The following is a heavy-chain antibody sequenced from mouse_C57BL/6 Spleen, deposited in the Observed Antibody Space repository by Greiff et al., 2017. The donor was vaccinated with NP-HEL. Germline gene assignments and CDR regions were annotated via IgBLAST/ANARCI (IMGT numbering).Heavy chain of an antibody. J-gene: IGHJ3*01. CDR1: GYTFTDYN. Sequence: EVKLQESGPELVKPGASVKMSCKASGYTFTDYNMHWVKQSHGKSLEWIGYINPNNGGTSYNQKFKGKATLTVNKSSSTAYMELRSLTSEDSAVYYCARSPDGYSPWFAYWGQGTLVTVSA. V-gene: IGHV1-22*01. CDR2: INPNNGGT. CDR3: ARSPDGYSPWFAY. D-gene: IGHD2-3*01.